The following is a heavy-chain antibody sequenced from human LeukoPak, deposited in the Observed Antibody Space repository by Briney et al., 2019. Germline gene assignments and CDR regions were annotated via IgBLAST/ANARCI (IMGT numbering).Heavy chain of an antibody. V-gene: IGHV3-30-3*01. J-gene: IGHJ6*03. CDR1: GFTVSSND. D-gene: IGHD1-26*01. CDR2: ISYDESNK. Sequence: PGGSLRLSCAASGFTVSSNDMSWVRQAPGKGLEWVAVISYDESNKYYADSVKGRFTISRDNSKNTLYLQMNSLRAEDTAVYYCAREGGSYRYYYYMDVWGKGTTVTVSS. CDR3: AREGGSYRYYYYMDV.